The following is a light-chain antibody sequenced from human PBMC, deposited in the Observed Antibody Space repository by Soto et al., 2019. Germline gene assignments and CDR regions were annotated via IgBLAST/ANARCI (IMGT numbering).Light chain of an antibody. V-gene: IGLV2-8*01. CDR2: EVS. CDR1: SRDVGGYNY. CDR3: SSYAGSNNLV. J-gene: IGLJ2*01. Sequence: QSALTQPPSASGSPAQSVTISCTGSSRDVGGYNYVSWYQQHPGKAPKIMIYEVSKRPSGVPDRFSGSKSGNTASLTVSGLQAEDEADYYCSSYAGSNNLVFGGGTKLTVL.